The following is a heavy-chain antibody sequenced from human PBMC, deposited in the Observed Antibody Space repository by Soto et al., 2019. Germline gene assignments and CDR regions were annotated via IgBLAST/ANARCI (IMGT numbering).Heavy chain of an antibody. CDR3: AMYSSGWYRRVDAFEI. D-gene: IGHD6-19*01. J-gene: IGHJ3*02. CDR1: GFTFSSYL. CDR2: IKQDGSEK. V-gene: IGHV3-7*03. Sequence: GGSLRLSFAASGFTFSSYLMSWVRQAPVKGLEWVANIKQDGSEKYYVDSVKGRFTISRDNAKNSLYLQMNSLRAEDTAVYYCAMYSSGWYRRVDAFEIWGQGTIVAVSS.